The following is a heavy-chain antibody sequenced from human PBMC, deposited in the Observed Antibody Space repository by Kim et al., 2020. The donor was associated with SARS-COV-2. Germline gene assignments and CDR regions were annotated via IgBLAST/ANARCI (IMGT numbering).Heavy chain of an antibody. CDR2: IYHSGST. CDR3: ARELYGSGSSVWFDP. Sequence: SETLSLTCTVSGYSISSGYYWGWIRQPPGKGLEWIGSIYHSGSTYYNPSLKSRVTISVDTSKNQFSLKLSSVTAADTAVYYCARELYGSGSSVWFDPWGQGTLVTVSS. D-gene: IGHD3-10*01. J-gene: IGHJ5*02. CDR1: GYSISSGYY. V-gene: IGHV4-38-2*02.